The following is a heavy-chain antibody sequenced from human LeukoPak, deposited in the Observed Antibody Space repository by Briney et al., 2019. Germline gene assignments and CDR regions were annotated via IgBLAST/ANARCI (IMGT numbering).Heavy chain of an antibody. CDR3: ARGSLIYDQLRFLAYYYYMDV. CDR2: INHSGST. D-gene: IGHD3-3*01. Sequence: SETLSLTCAVYGGSFSGCYWSWIRQPPGKGREWIGEINHSGSTNYNPSLKSRVTISVDTSKNQFSLKLSSVTAADTAVYYCARGSLIYDQLRFLAYYYYMDVWGKGTTVTVSS. J-gene: IGHJ6*03. V-gene: IGHV4-34*01. CDR1: GGSFSGCY.